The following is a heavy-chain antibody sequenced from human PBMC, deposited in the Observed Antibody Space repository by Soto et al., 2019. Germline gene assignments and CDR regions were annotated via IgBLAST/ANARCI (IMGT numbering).Heavy chain of an antibody. D-gene: IGHD6-6*01. CDR3: AKLIAARPLYYYYYYGMDV. V-gene: IGHV3-30*18. J-gene: IGHJ6*02. CDR2: ISYDGSNK. CDR1: GFTFSSYG. Sequence: QVQLVESGGGVVQPGRSLRLSCAASGFTFSSYGMHWVRQAPGKGLEWVAVISYDGSNKYYADSVKGRFTISRDNSKNTLYLQMNSLRAEDTAVYYCAKLIAARPLYYYYYYGMDVWGQGTTVTVSS.